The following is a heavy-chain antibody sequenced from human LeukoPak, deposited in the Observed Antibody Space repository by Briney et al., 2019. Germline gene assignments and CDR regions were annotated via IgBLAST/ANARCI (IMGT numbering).Heavy chain of an antibody. CDR2: IYTSGST. Sequence: PSETLSLTCTVSGGSISSGSYYWRWIRQPAGTGLEWIGRIYTSGSTNYNPSLKSRVTISVDTSKNQFSLKLSSVTAADTAVYYCARGTGTRIHYYYYMDVWGKGTTVTVSS. V-gene: IGHV4-61*02. D-gene: IGHD1-7*01. CDR1: GGSISSGSYY. J-gene: IGHJ6*03. CDR3: ARGTGTRIHYYYYMDV.